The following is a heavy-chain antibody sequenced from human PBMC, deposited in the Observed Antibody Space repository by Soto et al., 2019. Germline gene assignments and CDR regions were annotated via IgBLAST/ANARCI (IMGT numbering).Heavy chain of an antibody. D-gene: IGHD6-19*01. J-gene: IGHJ4*02. V-gene: IGHV3-15*01. CDR1: GFTFSNAW. Sequence: EVQLVESGGGLVKPGGSLRLSCAASGFTFSNAWMSWVRQAPGKGLEWVGRIKSKTDGGTTDYAAHVKGRFTISRDDSKNTLYLQMNSLKHEDTAVYYCTTELWYSSGWGPFDYWGQGTLVTVSS. CDR3: TTELWYSSGWGPFDY. CDR2: IKSKTDGGTT.